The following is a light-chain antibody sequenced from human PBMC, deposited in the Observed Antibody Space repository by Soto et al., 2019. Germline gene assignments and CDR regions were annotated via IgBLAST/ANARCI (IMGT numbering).Light chain of an antibody. CDR2: GAS. V-gene: IGKV3-20*01. Sequence: EIVLTQSPGTLSLSPGERATLSCRASQTISNSYSAWYQQKPGQAPRLLIYGASTRATGIPERFSGSGSGTDFTLTINRLEPGDFAVYYCQVYGDSSPTFGQGTKVEIK. J-gene: IGKJ1*01. CDR1: QTISNSY. CDR3: QVYGDSSPT.